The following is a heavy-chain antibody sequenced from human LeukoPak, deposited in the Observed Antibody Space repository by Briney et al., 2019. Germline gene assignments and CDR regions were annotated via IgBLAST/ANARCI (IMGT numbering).Heavy chain of an antibody. Sequence: GGSLRLSCAASGFTFSSYSMNWVRQAPGKGLEWVSFISTSSSYMHNADSVKGRFTISRDNAENSLYLQMNSLRAEDTAVYYCARAAIAAARIYYYMDVWGKGTTVTVSS. V-gene: IGHV3-21*01. D-gene: IGHD6-13*01. CDR3: ARAAIAAARIYYYMDV. J-gene: IGHJ6*03. CDR2: ISTSSSYM. CDR1: GFTFSSYS.